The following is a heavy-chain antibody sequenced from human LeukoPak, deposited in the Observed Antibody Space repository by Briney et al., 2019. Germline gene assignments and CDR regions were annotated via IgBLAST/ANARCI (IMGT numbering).Heavy chain of an antibody. J-gene: IGHJ4*02. D-gene: IGHD4-17*01. CDR3: AIGLYGGPFDY. CDR1: GFTFSNYA. Sequence: GGSLRLSCAASGFTFSNYAMTWVRQAPGKGLEWVSAISGSGPNTYYADSVKGRFTISRDSSKNTLYLQMNSLRADDTAVYYCAIGLYGGPFDYWGQGTLVTVSS. V-gene: IGHV3-23*01. CDR2: ISGSGPNT.